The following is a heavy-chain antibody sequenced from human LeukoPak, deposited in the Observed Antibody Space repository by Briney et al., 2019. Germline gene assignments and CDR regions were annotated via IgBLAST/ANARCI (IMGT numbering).Heavy chain of an antibody. CDR1: GFTFSSYA. J-gene: IGHJ3*02. CDR2: ISGSGTNT. CDR3: AKETNWNDKAFDI. V-gene: IGHV3-23*01. D-gene: IGHD1-1*01. Sequence: GGSLRLSCAASGFTFSSYAMSWVRQAPGKGLEWVSAISGSGTNTYYADSVKGRFTISRENSKNTLYLQMNSLKAEDTAVYYCAKETNWNDKAFDIWGQGTTVTVSS.